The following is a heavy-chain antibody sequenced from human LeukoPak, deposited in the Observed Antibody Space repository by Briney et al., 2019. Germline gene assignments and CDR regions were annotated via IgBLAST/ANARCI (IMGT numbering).Heavy chain of an antibody. CDR3: ARELWASYGYFDY. V-gene: IGHV4-34*01. Sequence: SETLSLTCAVYGGSFSGYYWSWIRQPPGKGLEWIGEINHSGSTNYNPSLKSRVTISVDTSKNQFSLKLSSVTAADTAVYYCARELWASYGYFDYWGQGTLVTVSS. CDR2: INHSGST. J-gene: IGHJ4*02. D-gene: IGHD5-18*01. CDR1: GGSFSGYY.